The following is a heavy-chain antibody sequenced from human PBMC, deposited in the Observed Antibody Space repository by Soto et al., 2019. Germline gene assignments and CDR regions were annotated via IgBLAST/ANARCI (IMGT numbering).Heavy chain of an antibody. V-gene: IGHV1-69*02. CDR1: GGTFSSYT. CDR3: ARGPIFGVVMRFDY. CDR2: IIPILGIA. J-gene: IGHJ4*02. Sequence: ASVKVSCKASGGTFSSYTISWVRQAPGQGLEWMGRIIPILGIANYAQKFQGRVTITADKSTSTAYMELSSLRSEDTAVYYCARGPIFGVVMRFDYWGQGTLVTVSS. D-gene: IGHD3-3*01.